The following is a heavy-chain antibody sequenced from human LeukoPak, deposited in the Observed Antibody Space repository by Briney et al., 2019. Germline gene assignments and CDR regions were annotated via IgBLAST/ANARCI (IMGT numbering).Heavy chain of an antibody. Sequence: SETLSLTCTVSGGSISSYYWSWIRQPPGKGLEWIGYIYYSGSTNYNPSLKSRVTISVDTSKNQFSLKLSSVTAADTAVYYCAAHYDFWSGYDGGFDYWGQGTLVTVSS. CDR3: AAHYDFWSGYDGGFDY. CDR2: IYYSGST. V-gene: IGHV4-59*01. J-gene: IGHJ4*02. D-gene: IGHD3-3*01. CDR1: GGSISSYY.